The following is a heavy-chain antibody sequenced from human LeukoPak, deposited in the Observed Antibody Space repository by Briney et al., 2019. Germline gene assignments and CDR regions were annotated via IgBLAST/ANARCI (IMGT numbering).Heavy chain of an antibody. Sequence: SVKVSCKASGGTFSSYAISWVRQAPGQGLEWMGGIIPIFGTANYAQKFQGRVTITTDESTSTAYMELSSLRSEDTAVYYCVRPQSSGPYLWGNWFDPWGQGTLVTVSS. V-gene: IGHV1-69*05. CDR3: VRPQSSGPYLWGNWFDP. CDR2: IIPIFGTA. CDR1: GGTFSSYA. J-gene: IGHJ5*02. D-gene: IGHD6-19*01.